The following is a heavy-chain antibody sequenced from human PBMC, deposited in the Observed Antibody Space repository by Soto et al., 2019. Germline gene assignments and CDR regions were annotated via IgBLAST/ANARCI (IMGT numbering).Heavy chain of an antibody. CDR2: ISPYKGNT. Sequence: QVQLVQSGAEVTKPGASVKVSCKTSGYTFTSYDITWVRQVPGQGLEWMGWISPYKGNTNYAPEFQGRVTMTTDTSTSTTYMEMRSLRSDDTAVYFCARGVCSSTSCYGAEWFDPWGQGTLVTVSS. J-gene: IGHJ5*02. CDR1: GYTFTSYD. CDR3: ARGVCSSTSCYGAEWFDP. D-gene: IGHD2-2*01. V-gene: IGHV1-18*01.